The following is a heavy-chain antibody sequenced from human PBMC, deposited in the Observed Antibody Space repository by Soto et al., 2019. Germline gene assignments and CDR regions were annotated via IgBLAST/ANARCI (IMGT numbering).Heavy chain of an antibody. CDR1: GYTFTSYG. CDR2: ISANNGNT. CDR3: ARAYYPGLFDP. V-gene: IGHV1-18*01. Sequence: QVQLVQSGAEVKKPGASVKVSCKASGYTFTSYGISWVRQAPGQGLEWMGWISANNGNTKYAQNFQGRVTMTTDTSTSTAYMELRSLRADDTAVYYCARAYYPGLFDPWGQGTLVTVSS. D-gene: IGHD1-26*01. J-gene: IGHJ5*02.